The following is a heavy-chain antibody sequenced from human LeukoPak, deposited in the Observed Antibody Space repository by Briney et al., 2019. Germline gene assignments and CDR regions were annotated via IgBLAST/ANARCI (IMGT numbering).Heavy chain of an antibody. CDR1: GYTFPTYG. J-gene: IGHJ4*02. V-gene: IGHV1-18*01. D-gene: IGHD6-19*01. CDR2: INVYNDNT. Sequence: ASVNVSCKASGYTFPTYGINWVRQAPGQGVEWIGWINVYNDNTNYAPKLQGRVTLTTDTSTSTAYMELNRLTSDDTAVYYCARYSGWSLKYFDYWGQGTLVTVSS. CDR3: ARYSGWSLKYFDY.